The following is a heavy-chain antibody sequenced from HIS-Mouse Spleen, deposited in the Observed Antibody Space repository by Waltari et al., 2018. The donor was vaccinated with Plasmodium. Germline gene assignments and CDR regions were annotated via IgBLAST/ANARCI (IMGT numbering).Heavy chain of an antibody. Sequence: EVQLVESGGGLIQPGGSLRLSCAASGFTVSSNYMSWVRQAPGKGREWVSVIYSGGSTYYADSVKGRFTISRDNSKNTLYLQMNSRRAEDTAVYYCARGMKSSSSAFDIWGQGTMVTVSS. V-gene: IGHV3-53*01. CDR2: IYSGGST. J-gene: IGHJ3*02. CDR3: ARGMKSSSSAFDI. D-gene: IGHD6-6*01. CDR1: GFTVSSNY.